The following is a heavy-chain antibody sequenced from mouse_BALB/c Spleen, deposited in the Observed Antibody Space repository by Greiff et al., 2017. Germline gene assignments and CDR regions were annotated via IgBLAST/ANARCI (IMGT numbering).Heavy chain of an antibody. CDR1: GYTFTSYY. Sequence: VQLQQSGAELVKPGASVKLSCKASGYTFTSYYMYWVKQRPGQGLEWIGEINPSNGGTNFNEKFKSKATLTVDKSSSTAYMQLSSLTSEDSAVYYCTYYGSSYGFAYWGQGTLVTVSA. D-gene: IGHD1-1*01. CDR2: INPSNGGT. V-gene: IGHV1S81*02. J-gene: IGHJ3*01. CDR3: TYYGSSYGFAY.